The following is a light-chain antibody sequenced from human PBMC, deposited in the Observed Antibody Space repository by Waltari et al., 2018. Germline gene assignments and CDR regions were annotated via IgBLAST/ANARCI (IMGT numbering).Light chain of an antibody. V-gene: IGLV2-14*01. CDR2: EVT. CDR3: SSYTTTSTYV. Sequence: QSALTQPASVSGSPGQSITASCTGTSSDVSGYNYVSWYQLHPGKAPKLIIYEVTNRPSGISNRFSGSKSGNTASLTISGLQTEDEADYYCSSYTTTSTYVFGSGTKVTVL. J-gene: IGLJ1*01. CDR1: SSDVSGYNY.